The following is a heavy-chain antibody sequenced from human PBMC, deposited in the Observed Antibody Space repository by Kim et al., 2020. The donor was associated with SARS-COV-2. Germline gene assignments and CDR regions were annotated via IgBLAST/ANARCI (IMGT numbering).Heavy chain of an antibody. CDR3: ARSRSIAAAGTDY. J-gene: IGHJ4*02. D-gene: IGHD6-13*01. Sequence: AQKLQGRVPMTTETSTSTAYMELRSLRSDDTAVYYCARSRSIAAAGTDYWGQGTLVTVSS. V-gene: IGHV1-18*01.